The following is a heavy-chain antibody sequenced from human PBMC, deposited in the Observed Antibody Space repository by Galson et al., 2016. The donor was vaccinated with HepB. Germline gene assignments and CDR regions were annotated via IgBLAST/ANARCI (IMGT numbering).Heavy chain of an antibody. CDR2: IKSKTDGGTT. CDR1: GFTFSDAW. D-gene: IGHD4-17*01. V-gene: IGHV3-15*01. Sequence: SLRLSCAASGFTFSDAWMSWVRQAPGKGLEWVGRIKSKTDGGTTDYAEPVKGTFTISSADSKNTLYLQMNSVKTEDTAVYYCTTDVGTTTLTNLREDYYGMDVWGQGTTVTVSS. J-gene: IGHJ6*02. CDR3: TTDVGTTTLTNLREDYYGMDV.